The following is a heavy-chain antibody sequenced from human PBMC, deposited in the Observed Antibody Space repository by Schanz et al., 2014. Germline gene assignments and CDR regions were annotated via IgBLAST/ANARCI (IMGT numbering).Heavy chain of an antibody. V-gene: IGHV1-24*01. D-gene: IGHD3-10*01. Sequence: QVQLVQSGAEVKKAGASVKVSCKVSGYTLSQLSIHWVRQAPGKGLEWMGGLDLEDGEIVYAEQLKGRVTMTEDTSTDTAYMELSSLRSQDTAVYYCATAEDASGSYGLPACGVWGQGTTVIVSS. J-gene: IGHJ6*02. CDR1: GYTLSQLS. CDR3: ATAEDASGSYGLPACGV. CDR2: LDLEDGEI.